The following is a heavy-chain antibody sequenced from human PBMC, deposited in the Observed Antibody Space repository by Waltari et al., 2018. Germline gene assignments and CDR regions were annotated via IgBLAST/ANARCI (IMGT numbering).Heavy chain of an antibody. CDR2: LYYSGST. CDR1: GGSISSSSYY. Sequence: QLQLQESGPGLVKPSATLSLSCSVTGGSISSSSYYWDWIRQPPGKGLEWIGSLYYSGSTYYNPSLKSLVTISVDTSKNQFSLKLSSVTAADTAVYYCARRGAAAGNFDYWGQGTLVTVSS. V-gene: IGHV4-39*01. CDR3: ARRGAAAGNFDY. D-gene: IGHD6-13*01. J-gene: IGHJ4*02.